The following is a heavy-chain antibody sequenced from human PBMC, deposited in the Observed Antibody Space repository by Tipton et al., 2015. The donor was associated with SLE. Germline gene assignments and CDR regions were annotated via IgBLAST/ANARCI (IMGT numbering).Heavy chain of an antibody. J-gene: IGHJ5*02. V-gene: IGHV4-31*03. CDR2: IYYSGST. CDR3: ARGLPATSWFDP. Sequence: TLSLTCTVSGGSISSGGYYWSWIRQHPGKGLEWIGYIYYSGSTNYNPSLKSRVTISVDTSKNQFSLKLSSVTAADTAVYYCARGLPATSWFDPWGQGTLVTVSS. D-gene: IGHD1-26*01. CDR1: GGSISSGGYY.